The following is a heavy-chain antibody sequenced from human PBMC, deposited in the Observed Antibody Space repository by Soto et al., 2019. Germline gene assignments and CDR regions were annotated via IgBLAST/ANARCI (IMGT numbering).Heavy chain of an antibody. J-gene: IGHJ5*02. V-gene: IGHV3-11*01. CDR1: GFTFSSSY. CDR3: ARGGFNYAS. CDR2: ISSSGVSM. D-gene: IGHD3-16*01. Sequence: QVQLVQSGGGLVKPGGSLRLSCEASGFTFSSSYMSWIRQAPGKGLEWVSYISSSGVSMYYADSVKGHFTISRDNANNSLYLQMNSLRVEDTAVYYCARGGFNYASWGQGTLVTVSP.